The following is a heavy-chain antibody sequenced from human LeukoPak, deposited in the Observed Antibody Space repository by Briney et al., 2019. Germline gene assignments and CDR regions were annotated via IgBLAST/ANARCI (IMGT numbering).Heavy chain of an antibody. V-gene: IGHV4-59*01. J-gene: IGHJ3*02. Sequence: GSLRLSCAASGFTFSSYVMSWVRQAPGKGLEWIGYIYYSGSTNYNPSLKSRVTISVDTSKNQFSLKLSSVTAADTAVCYCAKDRGLDAFDIWGQGTLVTVSS. CDR1: GFTFSSYV. CDR2: IYYSGST. CDR3: AKDRGLDAFDI. D-gene: IGHD3-10*01.